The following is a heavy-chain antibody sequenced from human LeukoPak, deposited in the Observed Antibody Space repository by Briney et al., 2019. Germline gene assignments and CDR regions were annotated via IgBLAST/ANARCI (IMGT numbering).Heavy chain of an antibody. CDR3: ARGNGYADY. V-gene: IGHV4-61*02. J-gene: IGHJ4*02. CDR2: IYTSGST. CDR1: GGSISSGSYY. D-gene: IGHD5-18*01. Sequence: SETLSLTCTVSGGSISSGSYYWSWIRQPAGKGLEWIGRIYTSGSTNYNPSLKSRVTISVDTSKNQFSLKLSSVTAADTAVYYCARGNGYADYWGQGTLVTVSS.